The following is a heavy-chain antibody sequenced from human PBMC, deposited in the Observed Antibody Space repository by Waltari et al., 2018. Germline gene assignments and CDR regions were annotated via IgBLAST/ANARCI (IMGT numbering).Heavy chain of an antibody. CDR3: ARGRGFRAAAGSY. V-gene: IGHV3-30-3*01. Sequence: QVQLVESGGGVVQPGRSLRLSCAASGFTFSSYAMTWVRRAPGKGLEWVAVISYDGSNKYYTDSVKGRFTISRDNSKNTLYLQMNSLRAEDTAVYYCARGRGFRAAAGSYWGQGTLVTVSS. D-gene: IGHD6-13*01. J-gene: IGHJ4*02. CDR1: GFTFSSYA. CDR2: ISYDGSNK.